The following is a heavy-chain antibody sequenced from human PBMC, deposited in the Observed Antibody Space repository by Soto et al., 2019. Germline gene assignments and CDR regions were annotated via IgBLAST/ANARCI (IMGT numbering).Heavy chain of an antibody. CDR3: GRVHYQLAWFDP. Sequence: ASVKVSCKASGYTFTSYAMHWVRQAPGQRLEWMGWINAGNGNTKYSQKFQGRVTITRDTSASTAYMELSSLRSEDTAVYYCGRVHYQLAWFDPWGQGTLVTVSS. V-gene: IGHV1-3*01. CDR1: GYTFTSYA. J-gene: IGHJ5*02. CDR2: INAGNGNT. D-gene: IGHD2-2*01.